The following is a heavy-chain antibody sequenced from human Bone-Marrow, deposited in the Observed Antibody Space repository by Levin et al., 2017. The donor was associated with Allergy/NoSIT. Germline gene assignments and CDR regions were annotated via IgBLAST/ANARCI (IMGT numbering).Heavy chain of an antibody. CDR3: ASPGFWSEYRVYRTQWFDP. CDR1: ASTFSSYA. CDR2: ISAGSGDRT. D-gene: IGHD3-3*01. V-gene: IGHV3-23*01. Sequence: GGSLRLSCAASASTFSSYAMSWVRRAPGKGLEWISAISAGSGDRTFYADSVKGRFPISRATSKNTLYLQMSSLRAEDTAVYYCASPGFWSEYRVYRTQWFDPWGQGTLVTVSS. J-gene: IGHJ5*02.